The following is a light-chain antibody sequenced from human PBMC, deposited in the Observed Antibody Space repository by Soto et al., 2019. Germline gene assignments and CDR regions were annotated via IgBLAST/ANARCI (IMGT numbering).Light chain of an antibody. CDR3: QSYDSSLSVLYV. CDR2: GNS. J-gene: IGLJ1*01. V-gene: IGLV1-40*01. CDR1: SSNIGAGYD. Sequence: VLTQPPSVSGAPGQRITISCTGSSSNIGAGYDVHWYQQLPGTAPKLLIYGNSNRPSGVPDRFSGSKSGTSASLAITGLQAEDEADYYCQSYDSSLSVLYVFGTGTKVT.